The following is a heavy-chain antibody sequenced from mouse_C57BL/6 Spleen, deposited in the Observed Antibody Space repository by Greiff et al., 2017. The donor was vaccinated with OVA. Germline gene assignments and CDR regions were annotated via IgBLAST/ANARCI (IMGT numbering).Heavy chain of an antibody. CDR2: INPNNGGT. CDR1: GYTFTDYY. D-gene: IGHD3-1*01. Sequence: EVQLQQSGPELVKPGASVKISCKASGYTFTDYYMNWVKQSHGKSLEWIGDINPNNGGTSYNQKFKGKATLTVDKSSSTAYMELRSLTSEDSAVYYCARKGEHSSAFAYWGQGTLVTVSA. J-gene: IGHJ3*01. CDR3: ARKGEHSSAFAY. V-gene: IGHV1-26*01.